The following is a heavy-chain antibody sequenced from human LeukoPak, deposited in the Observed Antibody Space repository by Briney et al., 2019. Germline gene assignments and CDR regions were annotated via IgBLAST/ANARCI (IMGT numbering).Heavy chain of an antibody. J-gene: IGHJ5*02. CDR1: GHTFIDYY. V-gene: IGHV1-2*06. D-gene: IGHD3-3*01. CDR2: INPNSGGT. CDR3: ARDRLRLLEFGQDKPNWFDP. Sequence: ASVKVSCNAPGHTFIDYYTHWVRQAPGQGLEWVGRINPNSGGTNYAQKFQGRVTMTIDTSINTSYMELNRLTSDDTAVYYCARDRLRLLEFGQDKPNWFDPWGQGTLVTVSS.